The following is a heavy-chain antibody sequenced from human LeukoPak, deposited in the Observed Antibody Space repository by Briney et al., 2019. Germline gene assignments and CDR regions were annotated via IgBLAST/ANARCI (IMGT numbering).Heavy chain of an antibody. CDR1: GFTFSSYA. CDR2: ISGSGGST. J-gene: IGHJ5*02. CDR3: AKNLIALLTGNWFDP. D-gene: IGHD3-16*01. V-gene: IGHV3-23*01. Sequence: GGSLRLSCAASGFTFSSYAMSWVRQAPGKGLEWVSAISGSGGSTYYADSVKGRFTISRDNSKNTLYLQMNSLRAEDTVLYYSAKNLIALLTGNWFDPWCQGTLVTVS.